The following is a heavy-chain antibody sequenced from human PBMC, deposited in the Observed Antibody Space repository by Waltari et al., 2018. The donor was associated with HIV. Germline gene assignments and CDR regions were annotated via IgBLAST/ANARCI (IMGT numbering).Heavy chain of an antibody. CDR2: INPNSGGT. V-gene: IGHV1-2*02. CDR1: GYSFTDYY. CDR3: ARDTSGDTSGGNY. J-gene: IGHJ4*02. D-gene: IGHD3-22*01. Sequence: QAQLVQSGAEVKQPGASVKVYCKASGYSFTDYYLTWIRQAPGQGLEWVGWINPNSGGTNYAQKFQGRVTMTRDASINTVYMEVSSLRSDDTAVFYCARDTSGDTSGGNYWGQGTLVTVSS.